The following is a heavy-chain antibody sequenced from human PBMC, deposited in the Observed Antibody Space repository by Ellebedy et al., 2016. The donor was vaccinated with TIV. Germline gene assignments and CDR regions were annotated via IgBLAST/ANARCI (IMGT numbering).Heavy chain of an antibody. CDR2: IYYSGSA. J-gene: IGHJ4*02. CDR3: ARQVVAGTEFDS. Sequence: MPSETLSLTCTVSGDSMISSTYFWGWIRQPPGKGLEWIGSIYYSGSAYYNPSLKSRVSMSVDTSRNDFSLKVDSVTAADTAVYYCARQVVAGTEFDSWGQGTLVTVSS. CDR1: GDSMISSTYF. D-gene: IGHD6-19*01. V-gene: IGHV4-39*07.